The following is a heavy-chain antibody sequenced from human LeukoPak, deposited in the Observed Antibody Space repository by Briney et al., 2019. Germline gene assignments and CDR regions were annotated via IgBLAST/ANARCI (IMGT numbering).Heavy chain of an antibody. CDR2: ISYDGSNE. CDR3: ARVGYYASGPFSYFDY. D-gene: IGHD3-10*01. V-gene: IGHV3-30-3*01. J-gene: IGHJ4*02. CDR1: GFTFSGYA. Sequence: PGRSLRLSCAASGFTFSGYAMHWVRQAPGKGLEWVAVISYDGSNEYYADSVKGRFTISRDNSKNTLYLQMNSLSVEDTAVYYCARVGYYASGPFSYFDYWGRGTLVTVSS.